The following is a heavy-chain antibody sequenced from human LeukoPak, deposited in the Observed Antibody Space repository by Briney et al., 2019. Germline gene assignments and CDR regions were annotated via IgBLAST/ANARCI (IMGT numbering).Heavy chain of an antibody. V-gene: IGHV1-18*01. Sequence: VASVKVTCKASGYTFTSYGISWVRQAPGQGLEWMGWISAYNGNTNYAQKLQGRVTMTTDTSTSTAYMELRSLRSDDTAVYYCARDAEAGYSSSWLNYYYYYYMDVWGKGTTVTVSS. CDR2: ISAYNGNT. J-gene: IGHJ6*03. D-gene: IGHD6-13*01. CDR1: GYTFTSYG. CDR3: ARDAEAGYSSSWLNYYYYYYMDV.